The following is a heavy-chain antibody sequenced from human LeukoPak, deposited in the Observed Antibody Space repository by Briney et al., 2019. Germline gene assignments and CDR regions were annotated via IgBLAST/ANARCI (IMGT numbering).Heavy chain of an antibody. Sequence: PGGSLRLSCAVSGFTFSSYGMHWVRQAPGKGLEWVAVIKYDGTEKYYRDSVKGRFTISRDNSKNTLYLEMDTLTVEDTAVYYCARDVWLSGTYWVDYWGQGTLVTVSS. CDR3: ARDVWLSGTYWVDY. V-gene: IGHV3-33*05. D-gene: IGHD1-26*01. CDR1: GFTFSSYG. J-gene: IGHJ4*02. CDR2: IKYDGTEK.